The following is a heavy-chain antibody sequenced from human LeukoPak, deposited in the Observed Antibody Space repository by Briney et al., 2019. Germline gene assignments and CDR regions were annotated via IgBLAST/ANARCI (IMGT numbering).Heavy chain of an antibody. CDR3: ARGTTGGYSPSH. CDR2: ISGSSSYT. V-gene: IGHV3-21*01. Sequence: GGSLRLSCAASGLTFSGQWMNWVRQAPGKGLEWVSSISGSSSYTFYADSVRGRFTISRDNAKNSLYLQMNSLRAEDTAVYYCARGTTGGYSPSHWGQGTLVTVSS. J-gene: IGHJ4*02. D-gene: IGHD5-12*01. CDR1: GLTFSGQW.